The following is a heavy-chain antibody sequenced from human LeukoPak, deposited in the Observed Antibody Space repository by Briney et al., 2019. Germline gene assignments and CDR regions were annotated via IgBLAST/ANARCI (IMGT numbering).Heavy chain of an antibody. J-gene: IGHJ6*03. CDR2: IRSKANSYAT. V-gene: IGHV3-73*01. D-gene: IGHD6-19*01. CDR3: TRQWEISGYSSGWDRTAYYYYYMDV. Sequence: GGSLRLSCAASGFTFSGSAMHWVRQASGKGLEWVGRIRSKANSYATAYAASVKGRFTISRDDSKNTAYLQMNSLKTEDTAVYYCTRQWEISGYSSGWDRTAYYYYYMDVWGKGTTVTVSS. CDR1: GFTFSGSA.